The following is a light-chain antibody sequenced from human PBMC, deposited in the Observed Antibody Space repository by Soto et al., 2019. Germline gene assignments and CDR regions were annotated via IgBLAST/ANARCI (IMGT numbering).Light chain of an antibody. V-gene: IGKV1-27*01. CDR3: QKYNSAPWT. CDR1: QGISNY. Sequence: DIQMTQSPSSLSASVGDRVTITCRASQGISNYLAWYQPTPGKVPKLLIYAASTLQSGVPSRFRGSGSGTDFTLTISSLQPEDVATYYCQKYNSAPWTFGQGTKVDIK. CDR2: AAS. J-gene: IGKJ1*01.